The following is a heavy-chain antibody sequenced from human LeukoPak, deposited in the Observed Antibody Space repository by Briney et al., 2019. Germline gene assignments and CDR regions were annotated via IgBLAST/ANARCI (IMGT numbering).Heavy chain of an antibody. V-gene: IGHV1-46*01. J-gene: IGHJ4*02. CDR2: INPTGGST. D-gene: IGHD3-22*01. Sequence: ASVKVSCKASGYTFTRYYMHWVRQAPGQGLEWMGIINPTGGSTSYAQKFQGRVTLTRDTSTTTVYMELYSLRSEDTAVYYCARGRAYDSSGYDLLDYWGQGTLVTVSS. CDR1: GYTFTRYY. CDR3: ARGRAYDSSGYDLLDY.